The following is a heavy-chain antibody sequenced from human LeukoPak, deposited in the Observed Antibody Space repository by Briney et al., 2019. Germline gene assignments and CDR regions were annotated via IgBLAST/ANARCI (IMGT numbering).Heavy chain of an antibody. CDR3: ARRSSSGWTFDY. V-gene: IGHV4-39*01. D-gene: IGHD6-19*01. CDR2: IYYSGSA. Sequence: KPSETLSLTCTVSGGSISSSNYYWGWLRQPRGRGREWIASIYYSGSAYYTPSLKRRVTISVDTSKNQFSLKLSSVTAADTAVYYCARRSSSGWTFDYWGQGTLVTVSS. CDR1: GGSISSSNYY. J-gene: IGHJ4*02.